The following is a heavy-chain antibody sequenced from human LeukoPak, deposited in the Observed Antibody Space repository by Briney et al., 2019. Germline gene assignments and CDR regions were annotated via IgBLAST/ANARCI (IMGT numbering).Heavy chain of an antibody. CDR2: IIPIFGTP. V-gene: IGHV1-69*05. CDR3: AREGPVGHYDSGGSPYYFDY. CDR1: GGTFSSYA. D-gene: IGHD3-22*01. Sequence: GASVKVSCKASGGTFSSYAISCVRQAPGQGLECMGGIIPIFGTPNYAQKFQGRVTITTDESTTTAYMELSSLRSEDTAVYYCAREGPVGHYDSGGSPYYFDYWGQGTLVTVSS. J-gene: IGHJ4*02.